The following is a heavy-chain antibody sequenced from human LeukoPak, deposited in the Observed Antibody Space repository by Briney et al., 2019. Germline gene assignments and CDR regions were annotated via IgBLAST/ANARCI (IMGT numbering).Heavy chain of an antibody. J-gene: IGHJ1*01. D-gene: IGHD6-13*01. CDR2: MFNGGSP. CDR3: LRIAGGGTE. CDR1: GGSITNFY. V-gene: IGHV4-59*01. Sequence: SETLTLTCTVSGGSITNFYWNWVRQPPGKGLEWVAYMFNGGSPTYNPSLKSRVTISVDNPKNQLSLTLASVGAAVTGVYFCLRIAGGGTEWGQGTLVTV.